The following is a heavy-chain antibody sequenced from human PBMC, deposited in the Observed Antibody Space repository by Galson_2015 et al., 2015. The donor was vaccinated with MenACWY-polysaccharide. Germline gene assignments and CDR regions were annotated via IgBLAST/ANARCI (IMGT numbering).Heavy chain of an antibody. CDR2: IYPGDSDT. V-gene: IGHV5-51*01. J-gene: IGHJ6*03. CDR3: ARLSPGDLWSGFGRNNYFYYMDV. D-gene: IGHD3-3*01. Sequence: QSGAEVKKPGGSLKISCKGSGYTFPNYWLGWVRQMPGKGLEWMAIIYPGDSDTTYSPSFQGQVTISADKSISTAYLQWSSLKASDTAMYYCARLSPGDLWSGFGRNNYFYYMDVWGKGTTVTVSS. CDR1: GYTFPNYW.